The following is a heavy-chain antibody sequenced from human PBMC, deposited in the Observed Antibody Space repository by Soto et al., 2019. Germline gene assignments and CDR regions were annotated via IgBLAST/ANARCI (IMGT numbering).Heavy chain of an antibody. Sequence: SETLSLTCTVSGGSISSGDYYWSWIRQPPGKGLEWIGYIYYSGSTYYNPSLKSRVTISVDTSKNQFSLKLSSVTAADTAVYYCARGKSSSGWYYFDYSGQGTLVTVSS. CDR1: GGSISSGDYY. CDR3: ARGKSSSGWYYFDY. V-gene: IGHV4-30-4*01. D-gene: IGHD6-19*01. CDR2: IYYSGST. J-gene: IGHJ4*02.